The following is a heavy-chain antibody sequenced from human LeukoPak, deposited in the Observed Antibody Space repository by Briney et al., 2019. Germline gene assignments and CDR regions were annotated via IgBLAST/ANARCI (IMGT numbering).Heavy chain of an antibody. CDR2: ISYDGSNK. V-gene: IGHV3-30*18. CDR3: AKANYFDY. CDR1: GFTFSSYG. J-gene: IGHJ4*02. Sequence: GGSLRLSCAASGFTFSSYGMHWVRQAPGKGLEWVAVISYDGSNKYYADSVKGRSTISRDNSKNTLYLQMNSLRAEDTAVYYCAKANYFDYWGQGTLVTVSS.